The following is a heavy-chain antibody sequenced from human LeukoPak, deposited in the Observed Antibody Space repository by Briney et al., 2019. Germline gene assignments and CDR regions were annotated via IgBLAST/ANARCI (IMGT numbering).Heavy chain of an antibody. Sequence: SVKVSCKASGYTFTSYGISWVRQAPGQGLEWMGGIIPIFGTANYAQKFQGRVTITADESTSTAYMELSSLRSEDTAVYYCARGGGWFGELHNWFDPWGQGTLVTVSS. J-gene: IGHJ5*02. V-gene: IGHV1-69*13. CDR3: ARGGGWFGELHNWFDP. CDR2: IIPIFGTA. CDR1: GYTFTSYG. D-gene: IGHD3-10*01.